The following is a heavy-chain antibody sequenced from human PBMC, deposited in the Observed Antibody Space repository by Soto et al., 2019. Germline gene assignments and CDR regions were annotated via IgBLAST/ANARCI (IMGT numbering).Heavy chain of an antibody. D-gene: IGHD2-2*01. CDR1: GYTFTSYD. CDR3: ATADIVVVPAAMWFDY. J-gene: IGHJ4*02. Sequence: GASVKVSCKASGYTFTSYDINWVRQAPGKGLEWMGGFDPEDGETIYAQKFQGRVTMTEDTSTDTAYMELSSLRSEDTAVYYCATADIVVVPAAMWFDYWGQGTLVTVSS. V-gene: IGHV1-24*01. CDR2: FDPEDGET.